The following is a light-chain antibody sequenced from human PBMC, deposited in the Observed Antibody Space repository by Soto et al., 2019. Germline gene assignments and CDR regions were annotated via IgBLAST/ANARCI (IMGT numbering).Light chain of an antibody. CDR1: SGDVGGYNY. CDR2: EVS. V-gene: IGLV2-14*01. J-gene: IGLJ1*01. CDR3: ISYTSSSTSYV. Sequence: QSALTQPASVSGSPGQSITISCTGTSGDVGGYNYVAWYQQHPGKVPRLMIYEVSNRPSGVSNRFSGSKSGSTASLTISGLQAEDEADYYCISYTSSSTSYVFGTGTKVTVL.